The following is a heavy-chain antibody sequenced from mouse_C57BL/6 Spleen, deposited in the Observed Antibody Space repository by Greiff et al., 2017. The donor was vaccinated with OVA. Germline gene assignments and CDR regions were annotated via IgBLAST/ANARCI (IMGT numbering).Heavy chain of an antibody. CDR2: INPNNGGT. CDR1: GYTFTDYY. V-gene: IGHV1-26*01. J-gene: IGHJ3*01. Sequence: VQLQQSGPELVKPGASVKISCKASGYTFTDYYMNWVKQSHGKSLEWIGDINPNNGGTSYNQKFKGKATLTVDKSSSTAYMELRSLTSEDSAVYYCARGGLTTPLAYWGQGTLVTVSA. D-gene: IGHD1-1*01. CDR3: ARGGLTTPLAY.